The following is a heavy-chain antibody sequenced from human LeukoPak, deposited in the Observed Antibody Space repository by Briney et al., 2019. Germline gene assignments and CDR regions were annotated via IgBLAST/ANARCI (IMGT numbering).Heavy chain of an antibody. Sequence: GGSLRLSCATSGFTFSSYAMHSVRQATGKGLEWVSAIGTAGDTFYPGSVKGRFTISRENAKNSLSLQMNSLRAEDTAVYYCVRQQTPHGNFDYWGQGTLVTVSS. D-gene: IGHD1-26*01. CDR2: IGTAGDT. CDR3: VRQQTPHGNFDY. J-gene: IGHJ4*02. CDR1: GFTFSSYA. V-gene: IGHV3-13*01.